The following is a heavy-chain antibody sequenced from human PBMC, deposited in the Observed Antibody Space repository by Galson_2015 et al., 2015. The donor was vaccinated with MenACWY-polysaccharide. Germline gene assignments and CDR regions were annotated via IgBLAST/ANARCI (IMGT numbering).Heavy chain of an antibody. CDR1: GFTFSSYG. Sequence: SLRLSCAASGFTFSSYGMNWVRQAPGKGLEWVSYISSSSSYIYYADSVKGRFTISRDNAKNSLYLQMNSLRAEDTAIYYCAREGDSGHRGFFDYCGQGILVTVSS. CDR2: ISSSSSYI. D-gene: IGHD1-14*01. V-gene: IGHV3-21*01. J-gene: IGHJ4*02. CDR3: AREGDSGHRGFFDY.